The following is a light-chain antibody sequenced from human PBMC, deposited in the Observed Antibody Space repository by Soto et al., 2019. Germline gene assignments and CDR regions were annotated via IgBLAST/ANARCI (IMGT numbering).Light chain of an antibody. CDR1: SSDVGSYNL. Sequence: QSALTQPASVSGSPGQSITISCTGTSSDVGSYNLVSWYQQHPGKAPKLMIYEVSKRPSGVSNRFSGSKSSNTASLTISGLQAEDEADYYCCSYAGSRLVFGGGTKLTVL. CDR2: EVS. V-gene: IGLV2-23*02. J-gene: IGLJ2*01. CDR3: CSYAGSRLV.